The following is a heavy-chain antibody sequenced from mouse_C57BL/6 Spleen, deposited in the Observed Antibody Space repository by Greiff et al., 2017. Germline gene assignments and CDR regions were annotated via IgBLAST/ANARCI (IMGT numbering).Heavy chain of an antibody. CDR3: TTWGDSSGPFYAMDY. J-gene: IGHJ4*01. CDR2: IDPEDGDT. CDR1: GFNIKDYY. Sequence: VQLQQSGAELVRPGASVKLSCTASGFNIKDYYMHWVKQRPEQGLEWIGRIDPEDGDTEYAPKFQGKATMTADTSSNTAYLQLSSLTSEDTAVYYCTTWGDSSGPFYAMDYWGQGTSVTVSS. V-gene: IGHV14-1*01. D-gene: IGHD3-2*02.